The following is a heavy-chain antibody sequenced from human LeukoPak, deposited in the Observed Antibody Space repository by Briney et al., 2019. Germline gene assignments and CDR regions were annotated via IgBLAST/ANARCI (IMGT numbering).Heavy chain of an antibody. D-gene: IGHD3-22*01. J-gene: IGHJ4*02. CDR3: ARGGDLTYYYDSSGYYPC. CDR1: GYSFTSYW. V-gene: IGHV5-51*01. CDR2: IYPGDSDT. Sequence: GESLKISCKGSGYSFTSYWIGWVRQMPGKGLGWMGIIYPGDSDTRYSPSFQGQVTISADKSISTAYLQWSSLKASDTAMYYCARGGDLTYYYDSSGYYPCWGQGTLVTVSS.